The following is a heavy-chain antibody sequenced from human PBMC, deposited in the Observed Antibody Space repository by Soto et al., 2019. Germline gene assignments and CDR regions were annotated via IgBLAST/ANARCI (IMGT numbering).Heavy chain of an antibody. Sequence: SETLSLTCTVSGGSIRDYFWTWIRQPPGKGLEWIGYIYYSGRTNYNPSLKSRVSISVDTSKNHFSLQLRSVTAADTAVYYCAKDFSRGGIALAGPDFWGQGTLVTVSS. CDR2: IYYSGRT. V-gene: IGHV4-59*01. CDR1: GGSIRDYF. J-gene: IGHJ4*02. CDR3: AKDFSRGGIALAGPDF. D-gene: IGHD6-19*01.